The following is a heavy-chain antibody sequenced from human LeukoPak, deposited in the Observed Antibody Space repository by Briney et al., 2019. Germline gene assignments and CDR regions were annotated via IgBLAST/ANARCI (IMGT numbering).Heavy chain of an antibody. CDR1: GYTFTSYS. CDR3: ARSWDTAMVSYFDY. V-gene: IGHV1-18*04. J-gene: IGHJ4*02. D-gene: IGHD5-18*01. Sequence: ASVKVSCKSSGYTFTSYSFNWLRQAPGQGLEWMGWISAYNGNTNYAQNSQGRVTITADESTSTAYMELSSLRSEDTAVYYCARSWDTAMVSYFDYWGQGTLVTVSS. CDR2: ISAYNGNT.